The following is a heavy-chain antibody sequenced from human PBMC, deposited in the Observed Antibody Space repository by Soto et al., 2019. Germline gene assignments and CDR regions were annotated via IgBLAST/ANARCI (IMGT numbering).Heavy chain of an antibody. CDR3: AKGPTGSFLENMYYGMDV. CDR2: ISGSGGST. CDR1: GFTFSSYA. D-gene: IGHD4-17*01. Sequence: PGGSLRLSCAASGFTFSSYAMSWVRQAPGKGLEWVSAISGSGGSTYYADSVKGRFTIPRDNSKNTLYLQMNSLRAEDTVVYYCAKGPTGSFLENMYYGMDVWGQGTTVTVSS. J-gene: IGHJ6*02. V-gene: IGHV3-23*01.